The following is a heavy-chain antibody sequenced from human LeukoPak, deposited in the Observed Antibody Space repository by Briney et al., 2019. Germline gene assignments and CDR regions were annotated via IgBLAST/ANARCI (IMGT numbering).Heavy chain of an antibody. D-gene: IGHD2-21*02. CDR1: GGSISSYY. Sequence: SETLSLTCTVSGGSISSYYWSWIRQPPGKGPEWIGYIYYSGSTNYNPSLKSRVTISVDTSKNQFSLKLSSVTAADTAVYYCASSWAYCGGDCSTFDYWGQGTLVTVSS. CDR3: ASSWAYCGGDCSTFDY. CDR2: IYYSGST. V-gene: IGHV4-59*01. J-gene: IGHJ4*02.